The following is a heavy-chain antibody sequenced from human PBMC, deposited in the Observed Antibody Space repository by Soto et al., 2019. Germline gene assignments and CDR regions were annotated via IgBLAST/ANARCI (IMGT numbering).Heavy chain of an antibody. CDR1: GGSISSYF. J-gene: IGHJ4*02. V-gene: IGHV4-59*01. CDR2: IYYSGTT. CDR3: ARESYYGSGANVVAY. Sequence: SETLSLTCTVSGGSISSYFWSWXRQPPGKGLEWIGYIYYSGTTSYNPSLNSRVTMSVDTSKNQFSLKVNSVTAADTAVYYCARESYYGSGANVVAYWGQGTLVTVSS. D-gene: IGHD3-10*01.